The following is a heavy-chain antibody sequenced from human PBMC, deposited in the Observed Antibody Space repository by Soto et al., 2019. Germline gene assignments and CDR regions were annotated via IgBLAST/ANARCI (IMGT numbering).Heavy chain of an antibody. Sequence: VQLVESGGGLVKPGGSLRLSCAASGFTFSSYSMNWVRQAPGKGLEWVSSISSSSSYIYYADSVKGRFTISRDNAKNSLYLQMNSLRAEDTAVYYCASDCSGGSCYLSPYYDYWGQGTLVTVSS. CDR2: ISSSSSYI. CDR1: GFTFSSYS. CDR3: ASDCSGGSCYLSPYYDY. V-gene: IGHV3-21*01. D-gene: IGHD2-15*01. J-gene: IGHJ4*02.